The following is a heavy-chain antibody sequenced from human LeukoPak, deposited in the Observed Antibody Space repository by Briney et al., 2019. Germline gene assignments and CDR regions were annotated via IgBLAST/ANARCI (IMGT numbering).Heavy chain of an antibody. J-gene: IGHJ5*02. Sequence: ASVKVSCKASGYTFTGYYIHWVRQAPGEGLEGVGWINPNSGGTNYAQKFEGRVTMTRDTSISTAYMELSRLRSDDPAVYYCARGGSGSYFSWLDPWGQGTLVTVSS. CDR1: GYTFTGYY. V-gene: IGHV1-2*02. CDR3: ARGGSGSYFSWLDP. CDR2: INPNSGGT. D-gene: IGHD3-10*01.